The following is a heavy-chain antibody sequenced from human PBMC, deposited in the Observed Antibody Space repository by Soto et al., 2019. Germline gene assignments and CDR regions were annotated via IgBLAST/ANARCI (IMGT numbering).Heavy chain of an antibody. CDR1: GFTFTDAW. D-gene: IGHD6-6*01. J-gene: IGHJ4*02. V-gene: IGHV3-15*07. CDR3: TTDLGSSSVLDY. CDR2: IKSKTDGGTT. Sequence: PGGSLRLSCAATGFTFTDAWMNWVRQAPGKGLEWVGRIKSKTDGGTTDYAAPVKGRFTISRDDSKNTLYLQMNSLKTEDTAVYYCTTDLGSSSVLDYWGQGTLVTVSS.